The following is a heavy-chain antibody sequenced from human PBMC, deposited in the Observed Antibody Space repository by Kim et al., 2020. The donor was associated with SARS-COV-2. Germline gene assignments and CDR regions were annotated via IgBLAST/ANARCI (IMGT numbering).Heavy chain of an antibody. V-gene: IGHV3-66*01. CDR3: ARDDPSVSYGD. J-gene: IGHJ4*02. CDR2: IYSGGST. D-gene: IGHD1-26*01. CDR1: GFTVSSNY. Sequence: GGSLRLSCAASGFTVSSNYMNWVRQAPGKGLEWVSGIYSGGSTYYAESVKGRFTISRDNSKNTLYLEMNSLRAEDTAVYYCARDDPSVSYGDGGQGTPVTV.